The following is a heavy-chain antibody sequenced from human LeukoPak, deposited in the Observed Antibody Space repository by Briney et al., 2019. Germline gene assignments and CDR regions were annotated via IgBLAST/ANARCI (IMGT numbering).Heavy chain of an antibody. Sequence: GGSLRLSCAASGFTFRNYAMTWVRQAPGKGLDWVALIGARDGRTYYADPVKGRFTISRDDSKNTVYLQMNSLRAEDTAVYYCVRQSFTYNSGWYWVDHWGQGILVTVSS. D-gene: IGHD6-19*01. CDR3: VRQSFTYNSGWYWVDH. CDR1: GFTFRNYA. J-gene: IGHJ5*02. V-gene: IGHV3-23*01. CDR2: IGARDGRT.